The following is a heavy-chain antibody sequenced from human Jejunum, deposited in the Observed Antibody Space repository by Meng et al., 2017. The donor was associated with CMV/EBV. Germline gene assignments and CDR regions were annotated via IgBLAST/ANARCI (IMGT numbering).Heavy chain of an antibody. D-gene: IGHD3-10*01. Sequence: CAVDGGSFTGYYCAWIRQHPGKGLEWIGEINYSESINYNPSLKSGVTMSVDTSKNQFSLKLRSVTAADTAVYYCARRVGSGKYYFDYWSQGSLVTVSS. CDR1: GGSFTGYY. CDR3: ARRVGSGKYYFDY. CDR2: INYSESI. J-gene: IGHJ4*02. V-gene: IGHV4-34*01.